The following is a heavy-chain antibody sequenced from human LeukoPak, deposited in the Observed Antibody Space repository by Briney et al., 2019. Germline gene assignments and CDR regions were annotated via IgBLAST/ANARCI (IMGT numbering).Heavy chain of an antibody. J-gene: IGHJ6*02. CDR2: TYYKYKWYN. V-gene: IGHV6-1*01. CDR3: ARDIVVVPAGDDYYYYYGMDV. D-gene: IGHD2-2*01. CDR1: GDSVSSNSPA. Sequence: SQTLSLTCAISGDSVSSNSPAWNWSTQSPSRGLEWLGRTYYKYKWYNDYPVSVKSRITINPDTTNNQFSLQLNSVTPEDTAVYCCARDIVVVPAGDDYYYYYGMDVWGEGTTVTVS.